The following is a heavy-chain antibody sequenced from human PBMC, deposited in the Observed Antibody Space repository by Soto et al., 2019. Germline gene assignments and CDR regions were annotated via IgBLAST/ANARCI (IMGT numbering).Heavy chain of an antibody. CDR1: GFTFSNYN. CDR3: ARCGTGVQDGYNYIPNY. Sequence: EVHLVESGGGLVKPGESLRLSCAASGFTFSNYNMIWVRQAPGKGLEWVSSISRSSGYIYYADSMKGRFTISRDNAKNSLFLQMNSLRDEDTAVYFCARCGTGVQDGYNYIPNYWGQGTLVTVSS. V-gene: IGHV3-21*01. CDR2: ISRSSGYI. J-gene: IGHJ4*02. D-gene: IGHD5-12*01.